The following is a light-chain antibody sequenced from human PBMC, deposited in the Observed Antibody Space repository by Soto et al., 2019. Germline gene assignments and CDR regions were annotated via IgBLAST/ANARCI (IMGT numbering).Light chain of an antibody. V-gene: IGLV3-21*02. Sequence: SYELTQPPSVSVAPGQTARITCGGNNIGSKSVHWYQQKPGQAPVLVVYDDNDRPSGIPERFSGSKSENTATLTITRVEAGDEADYFCQVWDNSSDHPYVFGTGTKVTVL. CDR1: NIGSKS. CDR3: QVWDNSSDHPYV. J-gene: IGLJ1*01. CDR2: DDN.